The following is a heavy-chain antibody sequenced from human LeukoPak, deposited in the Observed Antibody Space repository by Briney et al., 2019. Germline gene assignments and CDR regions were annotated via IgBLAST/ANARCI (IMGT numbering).Heavy chain of an antibody. Sequence: SETLSLTCTVSGGAITSYYWSWIRLPPGKGLEWIGYIYYTGSTRYNPSLKSRVTISVDTSKNQFSLKLTSVTAADTAVYYCARDSIAALDYWGQGTLVTVSS. CDR1: GGAITSYY. J-gene: IGHJ4*02. CDR3: ARDSIAALDY. CDR2: IYYTGST. V-gene: IGHV4-59*12. D-gene: IGHD6-6*01.